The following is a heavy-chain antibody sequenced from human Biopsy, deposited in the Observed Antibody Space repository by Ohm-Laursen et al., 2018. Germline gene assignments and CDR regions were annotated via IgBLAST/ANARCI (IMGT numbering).Heavy chain of an antibody. Sequence: RSLMLSCSASGFSFSSYGMHWVRQAPGKGLEWVSLISNDGDIKYSADSMEGRFTISRDNSRNTLFLQMNSLKAEDTAVYYCAKDRFPYTSGYSSVFEYWGQGTLVTVSS. V-gene: IGHV3-30*18. CDR2: ISNDGDIK. CDR3: AKDRFPYTSGYSSVFEY. D-gene: IGHD3-22*01. CDR1: GFSFSSYG. J-gene: IGHJ4*02.